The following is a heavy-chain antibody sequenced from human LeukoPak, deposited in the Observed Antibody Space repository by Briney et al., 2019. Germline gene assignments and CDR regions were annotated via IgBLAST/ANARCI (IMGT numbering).Heavy chain of an antibody. CDR1: GYTFTDSY. D-gene: IGHD2-2*01. CDR3: ARDLGCSRTSCYYASDY. J-gene: IGHJ4*02. CDR2: FNPDSGGT. Sequence: ASVKVSCKASGYTFTDSYIHWVRQAPGQRLEWMGWFNPDSGGTNYAQKFQGRVTVTRDTSISTAYMELSRLRSDDTAVYYCARDLGCSRTSCYYASDYWGQGTLLTVSS. V-gene: IGHV1-2*02.